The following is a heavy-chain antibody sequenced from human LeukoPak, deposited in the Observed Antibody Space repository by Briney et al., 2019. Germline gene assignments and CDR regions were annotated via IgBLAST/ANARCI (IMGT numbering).Heavy chain of an antibody. D-gene: IGHD3-10*01. J-gene: IGHJ3*02. Sequence: SETLSLTCAVSGGSISSSNWWSWVRQPPGKGLEWIGEIYHSGSTNYNPSLKSRVTISVDKSKNQFSLKLSSVTAADTAVYYCASVYGSGSYYNDDAFDIWGQGTMVTVSS. CDR3: ASVYGSGSYYNDDAFDI. CDR1: GGSISSSNW. CDR2: IYHSGST. V-gene: IGHV4-4*02.